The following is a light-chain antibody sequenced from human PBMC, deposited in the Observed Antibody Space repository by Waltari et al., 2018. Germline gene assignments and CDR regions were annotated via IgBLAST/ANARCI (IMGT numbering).Light chain of an antibody. Sequence: QSALTQPPSASWSPGQPVTIPRPGTSRDGRRYHLVFWYQQPPGKAPKLLIYDIYKRPSGVPDRFSGSKSGSTASLTVSGLQAEDEADYYCSSYAGSNNLLFGGGTKLTVL. CDR2: DIY. J-gene: IGLJ2*01. CDR3: SSYAGSNNLL. CDR1: SRDGRRYHL. V-gene: IGLV2-8*01.